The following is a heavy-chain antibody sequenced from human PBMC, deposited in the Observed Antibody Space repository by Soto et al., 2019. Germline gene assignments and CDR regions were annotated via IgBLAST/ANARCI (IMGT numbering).Heavy chain of an antibody. J-gene: IGHJ4*02. V-gene: IGHV3-23*01. CDR3: AKDKAYCGGDCYYDY. D-gene: IGHD2-21*02. CDR1: GFTFSSYA. Sequence: GSLSLSFAASGFTFSSYAMSWVRQAPGKGLEWVSAISGSGGSTYYADSVKGRFTISRDNSKNTLYLQMNSLRAEDTAVYYCAKDKAYCGGDCYYDYWGQGTLVTVSS. CDR2: ISGSGGST.